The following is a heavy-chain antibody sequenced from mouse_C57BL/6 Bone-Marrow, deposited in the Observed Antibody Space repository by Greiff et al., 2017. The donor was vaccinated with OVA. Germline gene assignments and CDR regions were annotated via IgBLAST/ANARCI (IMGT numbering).Heavy chain of an antibody. CDR1: GFNIKDDY. CDR3: TPYYYGSSYGY. J-gene: IGHJ2*01. V-gene: IGHV14-4*01. Sequence: VQLQQSGAELVRPGASVKLSCTASGFNIKDDYMHWVKQRPEQGLEWIGWIDPENGDTEYASKFQGKATITAATSSNTAYLQLSSLTSEDTAVYYCTPYYYGSSYGYWGQGTTLTVSS. CDR2: IDPENGDT. D-gene: IGHD1-1*01.